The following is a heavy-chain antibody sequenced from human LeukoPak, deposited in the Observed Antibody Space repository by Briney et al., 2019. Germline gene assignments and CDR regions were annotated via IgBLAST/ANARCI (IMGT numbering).Heavy chain of an antibody. J-gene: IGHJ4*02. CDR3: ARLGYYGSGSLVDYFDY. Sequence: SETLSLTCTVSGGSITSSSYYWGWIRQPPGKGLQWIGSIYYSGSTYYNPSLKSRVTISVDTSKNQFSLKLSSVTAADTAVYYCARLGYYGSGSLVDYFDYWGQGTLVTVSS. CDR1: GGSITSSSYY. D-gene: IGHD3-10*01. V-gene: IGHV4-39*01. CDR2: IYYSGST.